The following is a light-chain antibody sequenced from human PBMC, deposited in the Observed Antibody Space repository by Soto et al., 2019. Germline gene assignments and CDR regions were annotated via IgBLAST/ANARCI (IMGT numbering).Light chain of an antibody. CDR1: SSDVGSGNV. Sequence: QSALTQPASVSGSAGQSIAVSCTGTSSDVGSGNVVSWYQHYPGKAPQLMIYEGFKRPSGVSSRFSGSKSGNTASLTISGLQAEDEADYHCCSHAGSNTYVFGTGTKVTVL. V-gene: IGLV2-23*01. J-gene: IGLJ1*01. CDR3: CSHAGSNTYV. CDR2: EGF.